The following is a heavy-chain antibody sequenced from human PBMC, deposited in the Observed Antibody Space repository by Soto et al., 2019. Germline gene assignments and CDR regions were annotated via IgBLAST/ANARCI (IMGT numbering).Heavy chain of an antibody. D-gene: IGHD2-2*01. J-gene: IGHJ6*02. CDR3: ARHVPAAGYYYGMDV. CDR2: IIPIFGTA. Sequence: SVKVSCKASGYTFTSYAISWVRQAPGQGLEWMGGIIPIFGTANYAQKFQVRVTITADESTSTAYMELSSLRSDDTAVYYCARHVPAAGYYYGMDVWGQGTTVTVSS. CDR1: GYTFTSYA. V-gene: IGHV1-69*13.